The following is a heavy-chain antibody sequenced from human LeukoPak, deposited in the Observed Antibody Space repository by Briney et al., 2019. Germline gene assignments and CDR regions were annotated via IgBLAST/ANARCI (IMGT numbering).Heavy chain of an antibody. V-gene: IGHV1-69*06. CDR3: ARGGDYGDYDGYYYYYMDV. CDR2: IIPIFGTA. J-gene: IGHJ6*03. Sequence: GASVKVSCKASGGTFSSYAISWVRQAPGQGLEWMGGIIPIFGTANYAQKFQGGVTITADKSTSTAYMELSSLRSEDTAVYYCARGGDYGDYDGYYYYYMDVWGKGTTVTVSS. CDR1: GGTFSSYA. D-gene: IGHD4-17*01.